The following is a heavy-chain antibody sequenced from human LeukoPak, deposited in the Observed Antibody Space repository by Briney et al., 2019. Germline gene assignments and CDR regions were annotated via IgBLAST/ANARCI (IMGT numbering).Heavy chain of an antibody. CDR1: GFTFSSYS. CDR3: AQEVGAKVFDY. D-gene: IGHD1-26*01. V-gene: IGHV3-21*01. Sequence: GGSLRLSCVASGFTFSSYSMNWVRQAPGKGLEWVSSISSSSSYIYYADSVKGRFTISRDNAKNSLYLQMNSLRAEDTAVYYCAQEVGAKVFDYWGQGTLVTVSS. J-gene: IGHJ4*02. CDR2: ISSSSSYI.